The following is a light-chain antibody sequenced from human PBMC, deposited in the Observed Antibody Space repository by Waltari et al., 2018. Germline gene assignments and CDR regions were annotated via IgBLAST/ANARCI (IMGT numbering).Light chain of an antibody. CDR1: QTLNNNY. V-gene: IGKV3-20*01. J-gene: IGKJ2*01. Sequence: DTVLTQSPGTLSLSTGEGVSLSCRASQTLNNNYLAWYQQKPGQAPGLLIHGTSKRATGVPDRFSGSGSGTDFTLTISRLEAEDSAVYYCQHYGSSPYLFGRGTKLEIK. CDR2: GTS. CDR3: QHYGSSPYL.